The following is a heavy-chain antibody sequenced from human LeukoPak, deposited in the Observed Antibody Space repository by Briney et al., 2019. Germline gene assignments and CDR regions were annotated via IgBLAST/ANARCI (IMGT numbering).Heavy chain of an antibody. D-gene: IGHD3-10*01. Sequence: GGSLRLSCAASGFTFSSYAMHWVRQAPGKGLEWVAVISYDGSNKYYADSVKGRFTISRDNAKNSLYLQMNSLRAEDTAVYYCARDHELHHLDYWGQGTLVTVSS. J-gene: IGHJ4*02. CDR1: GFTFSSYA. CDR2: ISYDGSNK. CDR3: ARDHELHHLDY. V-gene: IGHV3-30-3*01.